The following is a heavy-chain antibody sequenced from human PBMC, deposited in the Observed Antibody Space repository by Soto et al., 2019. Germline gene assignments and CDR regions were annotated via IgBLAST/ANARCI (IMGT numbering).Heavy chain of an antibody. J-gene: IGHJ4*02. CDR2: TSYDGSNN. V-gene: IGHV3-33*05. Sequence: QVQLVESGGGVVQPGTSLRLSCVGSGFTFRSYVIHWVRQAPGKGLEWVALTSYDGSNNFYCDSVKGRFTISRDNSRNTVELQMDSLRLEDTALYYCARWGTTGGLDVWGQGTLVSVSS. CDR1: GFTFRSYV. D-gene: IGHD3-16*01. CDR3: ARWGTTGGLDV.